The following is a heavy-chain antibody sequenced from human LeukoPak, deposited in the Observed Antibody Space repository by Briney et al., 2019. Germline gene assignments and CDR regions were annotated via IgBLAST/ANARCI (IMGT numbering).Heavy chain of an antibody. CDR3: AKDRYYDSSGPWGWYFDY. J-gene: IGHJ4*02. Sequence: GGSLRLSCAASGFTFSSYAMSWVRQAPGKGLEWVSAISGSGGSTYYADSVKGRSTISRDNSKNTLYLQMNSLRAEDTAVYYCAKDRYYDSSGPWGWYFDYWGQGTLVTVSS. CDR1: GFTFSSYA. D-gene: IGHD3-22*01. CDR2: ISGSGGST. V-gene: IGHV3-23*01.